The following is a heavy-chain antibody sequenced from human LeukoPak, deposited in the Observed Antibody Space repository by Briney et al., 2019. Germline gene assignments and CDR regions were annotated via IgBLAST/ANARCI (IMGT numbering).Heavy chain of an antibody. J-gene: IGHJ4*02. V-gene: IGHV3-21*01. D-gene: IGHD3-9*01. CDR3: ARVSYDILTGYSYIDY. Sequence: GGSLRLSCAASGFTVSSNYMNWVRQAPGKGLEWVSSIRSSSSYIYYADSVKGRFTISRDNAKNSLYLQMNSLRAEDTAVYYCARVSYDILTGYSYIDYWGQGTLVTVSS. CDR2: IRSSSSYI. CDR1: GFTVSSNY.